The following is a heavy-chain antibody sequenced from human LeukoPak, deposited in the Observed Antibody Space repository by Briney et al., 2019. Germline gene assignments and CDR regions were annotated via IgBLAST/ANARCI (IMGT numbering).Heavy chain of an antibody. Sequence: SETLSLTCAVHGGSFSGYYWSWIRQPPGKGLEWIGEINHSGSTNYNPSLKSRVTISVDTSKNQFSLKLSSVTAADTAVYYCARIVQLWFIIDYWGQGTLVTVSS. CDR2: INHSGST. J-gene: IGHJ4*02. D-gene: IGHD5-18*01. V-gene: IGHV4-34*01. CDR3: ARIVQLWFIIDY. CDR1: GGSFSGYY.